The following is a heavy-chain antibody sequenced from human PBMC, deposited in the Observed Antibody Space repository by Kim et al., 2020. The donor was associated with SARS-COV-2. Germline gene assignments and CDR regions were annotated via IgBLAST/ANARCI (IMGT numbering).Heavy chain of an antibody. Sequence: SESLSLTCAVYGGSFSGYPWSWVRQTPGKGLEWIGEINHSGSTNYNPSLKSRVTMSIDTYKNQFSLKLTTVTAADTAVYYCATGAPGHWGQGTLVTVSS. CDR1: GGSFSGYP. J-gene: IGHJ1*01. CDR2: INHSGST. V-gene: IGHV4-34*01. CDR3: ATGAPGH.